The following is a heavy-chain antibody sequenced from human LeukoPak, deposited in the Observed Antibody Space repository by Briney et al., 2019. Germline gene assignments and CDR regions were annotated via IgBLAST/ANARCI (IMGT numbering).Heavy chain of an antibody. CDR3: ARVQWELRGVGSYFEY. D-gene: IGHD1-26*01. CDR1: GFTFSSYW. Sequence: PGGSLRLSCVVSGFTFSSYWMSWVRQAPGKGLEWVANIKQDGSEKYYVDSVKGRFTMSRDNAKNSPYLQMNSLRAEDTAVYYCARVQWELRGVGSYFEYWGQGALVTVSS. V-gene: IGHV3-7*01. CDR2: IKQDGSEK. J-gene: IGHJ4*02.